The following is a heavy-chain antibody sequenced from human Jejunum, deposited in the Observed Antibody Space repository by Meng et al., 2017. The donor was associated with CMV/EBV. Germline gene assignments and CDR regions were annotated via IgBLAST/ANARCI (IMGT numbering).Heavy chain of an antibody. CDR1: GITFDTYG. Sequence: FAPSGITFDTYGMSWVRQAPGKGLEWVSSISISSYTYYADSVKGRFTISRDNAKNSLYLQMNSLRAEDTAVYYCARVVKGGNYLEYLGQGTLVTVSS. J-gene: IGHJ4*02. CDR3: ARVVKGGNYLEY. CDR2: ISISSYT. D-gene: IGHD4-23*01. V-gene: IGHV3-21*01.